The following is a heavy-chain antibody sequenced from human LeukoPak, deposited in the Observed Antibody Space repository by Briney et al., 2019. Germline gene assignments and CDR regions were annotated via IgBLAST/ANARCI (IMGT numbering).Heavy chain of an antibody. D-gene: IGHD2-15*01. CDR2: INPSGGST. CDR1: GYTFTSYY. CDR3: AREKRYCSGGSCYYDY. Sequence: ASVKVSCKASGYTFTSYYMHWVRQAPGQGLEWIGIINPSGGSTSYAQKFQGRVTMTRDTSISTAYMELSRLRSDDTAVYYCAREKRYCSGGSCYYDYWGQGTLVTVSS. V-gene: IGHV1-46*01. J-gene: IGHJ4*02.